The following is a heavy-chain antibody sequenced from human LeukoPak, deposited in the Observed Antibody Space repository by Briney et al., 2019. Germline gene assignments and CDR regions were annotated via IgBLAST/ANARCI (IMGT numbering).Heavy chain of an antibody. CDR2: IYSGGST. D-gene: IGHD3-3*01. Sequence: GGSLRLSCAASGFTFSSYAMSWVRQAPGKGLEWVSVIYSGGSTYYADSVKGRFTISRDNSKNTLYLQMNSLRAEDTAVYYCARVRKYYDFWSGYSYYYVRDSWGQGTTVTVSS. V-gene: IGHV3-53*01. CDR3: ARVRKYYDFWSGYSYYYVRDS. J-gene: IGHJ6*02. CDR1: GFTFSSYA.